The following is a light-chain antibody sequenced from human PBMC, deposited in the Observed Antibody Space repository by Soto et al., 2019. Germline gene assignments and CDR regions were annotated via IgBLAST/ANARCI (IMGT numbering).Light chain of an antibody. CDR2: GAS. CDR1: QSVSSSY. J-gene: IGKJ1*01. Sequence: EIVLTQSPGTLSLSPGERATLSCRASQSVSSSYLAWYQQKPGQAPRLLIYGASSRATGIPDRFSGSGSGTDFTLTISTLEPEDFAVYYCQQYGTFGQEPKVDIK. CDR3: QQYGT. V-gene: IGKV3-20*01.